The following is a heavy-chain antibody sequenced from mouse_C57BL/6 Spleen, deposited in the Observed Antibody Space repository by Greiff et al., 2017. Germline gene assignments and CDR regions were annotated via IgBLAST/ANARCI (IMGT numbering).Heavy chain of an antibody. Sequence: VKLQQPGAELVRPGSSVKLSCKASGYTFTSYWMHWVKQRPIQGLEWIGNIDPSDSETHYNQKFKDKATLTVDKSSSTAYMQLSSLTSEDSAVYYCARYDSSGLDYWGQGTTLTVSS. J-gene: IGHJ2*01. CDR2: IDPSDSET. D-gene: IGHD3-2*02. CDR1: GYTFTSYW. CDR3: ARYDSSGLDY. V-gene: IGHV1-52*01.